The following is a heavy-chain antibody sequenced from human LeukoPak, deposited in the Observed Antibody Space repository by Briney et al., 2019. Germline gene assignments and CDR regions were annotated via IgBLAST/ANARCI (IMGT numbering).Heavy chain of an antibody. J-gene: IGHJ4*02. Sequence: GGSLRLSCAASGFTFSSSAMHWVRQAPGKGLEWVAVISYDGSNTYYADSVKGRFTIARDNSKNTMYLQMNSLRVEDTAMYYCARGYCSSTTCPGDYWGPGTLATVSS. D-gene: IGHD2-2*01. CDR2: ISYDGSNT. CDR1: GFTFSSSA. V-gene: IGHV3-30-3*01. CDR3: ARGYCSSTTCPGDY.